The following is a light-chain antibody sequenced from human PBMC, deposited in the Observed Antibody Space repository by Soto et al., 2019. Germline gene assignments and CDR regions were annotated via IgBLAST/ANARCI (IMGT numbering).Light chain of an antibody. CDR1: SSNIGNNY. J-gene: IGLJ2*01. Sequence: QSVLTQPPSVSAAPGQKVTISCSGSSSNIGNNYVSWYQQLPGTAPKLLIYENNKRPSGIPDRFSGSKSGTSATLGITGLQTGDEADYYCGTWDSSLSYVVFGGGTMLTVL. CDR3: GTWDSSLSYVV. V-gene: IGLV1-51*02. CDR2: ENN.